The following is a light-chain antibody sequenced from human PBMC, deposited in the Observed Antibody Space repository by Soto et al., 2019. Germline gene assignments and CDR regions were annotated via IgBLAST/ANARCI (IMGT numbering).Light chain of an antibody. V-gene: IGLV1-40*01. Sequence: QSVLTQPRSVSGAPGQRVTISCTGSSSKIGAGYDVHWYQQLPGTAPKLLIYGNSNRPSGVPDRFSGSKSGTSASLAITGLQAEDEADYYCQSYDSSLSRVFGGGTKVTVL. CDR1: SSKIGAGYD. CDR3: QSYDSSLSRV. CDR2: GNS. J-gene: IGLJ2*01.